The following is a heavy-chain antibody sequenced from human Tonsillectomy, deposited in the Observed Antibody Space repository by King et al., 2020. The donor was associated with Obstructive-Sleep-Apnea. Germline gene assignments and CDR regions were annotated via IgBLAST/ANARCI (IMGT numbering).Heavy chain of an antibody. CDR3: AKDKIGVIRPHKNYSDY. CDR2: IRYDGSEK. D-gene: IGHD2/OR15-2a*01. Sequence: VQLVESGGGVVQPGGSLRLSCAASGFTFSSYAIHWVRQAPGRGLEWVAVIRYDGSEKYYADSVKGRFTISRDSSEKTVYLQMNSLRAEVTAVYYCAKDKIGVIRPHKNYSDYWGQGTLVTVSS. CDR1: GFTFSSYA. V-gene: IGHV3-30*02. J-gene: IGHJ4*02.